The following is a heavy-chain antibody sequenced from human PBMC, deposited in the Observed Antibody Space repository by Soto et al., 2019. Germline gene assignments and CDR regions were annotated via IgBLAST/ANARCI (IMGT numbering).Heavy chain of an antibody. V-gene: IGHV3-23*01. CDR3: AKAEADY. CDR1: GFIAVNYA. CDR2: FSGSGGAT. J-gene: IGHJ4*02. Sequence: PWGSLSLSCAASGFIAVNYAMSWVRQAPGKGLEWVAGFSGSGGATFYADSVKGRFTLSRDSSRNTIYLHMNRLRVDDTAVYYCAKAEADYWGPGTLVTVSS.